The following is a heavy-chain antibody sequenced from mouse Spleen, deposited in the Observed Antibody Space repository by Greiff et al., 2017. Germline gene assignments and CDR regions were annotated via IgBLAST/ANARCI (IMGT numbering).Heavy chain of an antibody. CDR2: IYPRSGNT. CDR3: ARIYYGDLFDY. CDR1: GYTFTSYG. J-gene: IGHJ2*01. V-gene: IGHV1-81*01. Sequence: QVQLKQSGAELARPGASVKLSCKASGYTFTSYGISWVKQRTGQGLEWIGEIYPRSGNTYYNEKFKGKATLTADKSSSTAYMELRSLTSEDSAVYFCARIYYGDLFDYWGQGTTLTVSS. D-gene: IGHD2-13*01.